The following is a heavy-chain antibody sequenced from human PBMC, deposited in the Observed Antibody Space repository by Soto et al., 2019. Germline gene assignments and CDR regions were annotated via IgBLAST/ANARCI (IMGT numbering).Heavy chain of an antibody. CDR1: GGTFSSYA. CDR3: ARGYQLLSYGMDV. D-gene: IGHD2-2*01. J-gene: IGHJ6*02. V-gene: IGHV1-69*06. CDR2: IIPIFGTA. Sequence: QVQLVQSGAEVKKPGSSVKVSCKASGGTFSSYAISWVRQAPGQGLEWMGGIIPIFGTANYAQKFQGRVTIAADKATSTAYVELSSLRAEDTAVYYCARGYQLLSYGMDVWGQGTTVTPSS.